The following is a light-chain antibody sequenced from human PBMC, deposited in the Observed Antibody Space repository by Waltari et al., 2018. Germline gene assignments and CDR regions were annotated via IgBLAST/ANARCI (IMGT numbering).Light chain of an antibody. J-gene: IGLJ3*02. Sequence: QSALTQPRPVSESPGQSVTISCTGTSRDVGGYNYISWYQHHPGKAPKLIIYDVTKRPSGVPDRFSASKSGNTASLTISGLRAEDEADYYCSSYTGTYTGVFGGGTKLTVL. V-gene: IGLV2-11*01. CDR3: SSYTGTYTGV. CDR2: DVT. CDR1: SRDVGGYNY.